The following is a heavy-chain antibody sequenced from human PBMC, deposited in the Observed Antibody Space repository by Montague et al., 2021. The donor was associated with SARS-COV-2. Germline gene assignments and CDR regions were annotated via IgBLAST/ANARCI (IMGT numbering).Heavy chain of an antibody. CDR3: AKDPFYDFWSGYYFDY. V-gene: IGHV3-23*03. J-gene: IGHJ4*02. CDR2: IYSGGSST. CDR1: GGSISSGRYY. D-gene: IGHD3-3*01. Sequence: ETLSLTCTVSGGSISSGRYYWSWVRQAPGKGLEWVSVIYSGGSSTYYADSVKGRFTISRDNSKNTLYLQMNSLRAEDTAVYYCAKDPFYDFWSGYYFDYWGQGTLVTVSS.